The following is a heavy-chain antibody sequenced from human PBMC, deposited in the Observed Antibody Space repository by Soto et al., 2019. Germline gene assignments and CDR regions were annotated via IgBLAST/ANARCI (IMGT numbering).Heavy chain of an antibody. CDR1: GFTFNHYW. V-gene: IGHV3-7*01. CDR3: VSGRAVSD. Sequence: EVQLVESGGGLVQPGGSLRLSCTVSGFTFNHYWMNWVRQAPGKGLEWLANIKQDGSDKYYVDSVKGRFTISRDNAKNSLDLQMNSLRAEDTAVYYCVSGRAVSDWGQGTLVTVSS. J-gene: IGHJ4*02. D-gene: IGHD6-19*01. CDR2: IKQDGSDK.